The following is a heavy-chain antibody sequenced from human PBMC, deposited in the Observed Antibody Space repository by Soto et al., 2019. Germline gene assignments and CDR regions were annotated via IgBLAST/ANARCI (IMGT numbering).Heavy chain of an antibody. CDR3: TRRRQLWLQGGYYYYGMDV. CDR2: IRSKANSYAT. V-gene: IGHV3-73*01. D-gene: IGHD5-18*01. J-gene: IGHJ6*02. CDR1: GFTFSGSA. Sequence: EVQLVESGGGLVQPGGSLKLSCAASGFTFSGSAMHWVRQASGKGLEWVGRIRSKANSYATAYAASVKGRFTISRDDSKNTAYLQMNSLKTEDTAVYYCTRRRQLWLQGGYYYYGMDVWGQGTTVTVSS.